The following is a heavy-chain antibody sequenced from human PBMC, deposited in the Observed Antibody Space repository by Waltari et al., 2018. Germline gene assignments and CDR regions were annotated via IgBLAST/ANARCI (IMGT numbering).Heavy chain of an antibody. J-gene: IGHJ4*02. V-gene: IGHV3-23*01. Sequence: EVQLLESGGGLVQPGGSLRLSCAASEFTFSCYAVTWVRQAPGKGLEWVSSFTTSGNTYYADSVKGRFTISRDNSKNKMYLQMNSLRADDTAVYYCAKGAIGSAGLDYWGQGTLVTVSS. CDR3: AKGAIGSAGLDY. CDR2: FTTSGNT. CDR1: EFTFSCYA. D-gene: IGHD6-13*01.